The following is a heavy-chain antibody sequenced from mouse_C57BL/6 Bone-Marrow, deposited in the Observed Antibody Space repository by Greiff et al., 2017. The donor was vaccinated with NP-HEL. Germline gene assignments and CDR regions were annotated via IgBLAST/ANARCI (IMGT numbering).Heavy chain of an antibody. CDR3: ARCSYDGYDEGYFDV. CDR1: GFSLTSYG. J-gene: IGHJ1*03. CDR2: IWSGGST. Sequence: VMLVESGPGLVQPSQSLSITCTVSGFSLTSYGVHWVRQSPGKGLEWLGVIWSGGSTDYNAAFISRLSISKENSKSQIVIKMNSRKVDDTAIYYCARCSYDGYDEGYFDVWGTGTTVTVSS. V-gene: IGHV2-2*01. D-gene: IGHD2-3*01.